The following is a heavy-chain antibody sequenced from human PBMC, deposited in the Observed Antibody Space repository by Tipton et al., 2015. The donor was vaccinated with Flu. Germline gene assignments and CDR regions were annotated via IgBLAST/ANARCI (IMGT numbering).Heavy chain of an antibody. CDR3: AREQDRENYRTSDR. Sequence: RSLRLSCAASGFTFSEYAMHWVRQAPGKGLEWLGVFLYDGSKRYNTDVVKGRFDISRDNSKNTLYLQMNSLRGDDTAVYYCAREQDRENYRTSDRWGQGTLVTVSS. V-gene: IGHV3-30*10. J-gene: IGHJ5*02. CDR2: FLYDGSKR. D-gene: IGHD1-7*01. CDR1: GFTFSEYA.